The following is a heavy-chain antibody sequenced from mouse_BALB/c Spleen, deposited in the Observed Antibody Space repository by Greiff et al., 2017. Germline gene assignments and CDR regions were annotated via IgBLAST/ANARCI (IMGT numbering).Heavy chain of an antibody. CDR3: AREGGYGSSYGFAY. J-gene: IGHJ3*01. V-gene: IGHV1-54*01. CDR1: GYAFTNYL. Sequence: QVQLQQSGAELVRPGTSVKVSCKASGYAFTNYLIEWVKQRPGQGLEWIGVINPGSGGTNYNEKFKGKATLTADKSSRTAYMQLSSLTSDDSAVYFCAREGGYGSSYGFAYWGQGTLVTVSA. CDR2: INPGSGGT. D-gene: IGHD1-1*01.